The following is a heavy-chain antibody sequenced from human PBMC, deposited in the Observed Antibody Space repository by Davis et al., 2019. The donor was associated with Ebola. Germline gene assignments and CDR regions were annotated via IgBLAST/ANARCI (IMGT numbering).Heavy chain of an antibody. Sequence: MPSETLSLTCSVSGDSVASGGSYWSWLRQSPGKGLEWIGHIDYRGTTTYNSSVGGRIILSKDSSKNQFSLKVMSATPADTAVYSCAKLTRFLDQSSWFDPWGQGTQVTVSS. J-gene: IGHJ5*02. CDR3: AKLTRFLDQSSWFDP. CDR2: IDYRGTT. V-gene: IGHV4-61*08. CDR1: GDSVASGGSY. D-gene: IGHD3/OR15-3a*01.